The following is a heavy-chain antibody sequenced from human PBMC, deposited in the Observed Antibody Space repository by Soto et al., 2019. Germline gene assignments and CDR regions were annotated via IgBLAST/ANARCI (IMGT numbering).Heavy chain of an antibody. J-gene: IGHJ5*02. CDR2: INPDGGNT. V-gene: IGHV3-74*01. D-gene: IGHD3-10*01. CDR3: VREVIRDDKSHSRGWFDP. Sequence: EVQLVESGGGLVQPGRSLRLSCATSGFTFSPYSMHWVRQAPGMGLMWVSRINPDGGNTLYADSVRGRFIVSRDNAKNTVYLQMISLTVDDTAVYYCVREVIRDDKSHSRGWFDPWGHGALVTVSS. CDR1: GFTFSPYS.